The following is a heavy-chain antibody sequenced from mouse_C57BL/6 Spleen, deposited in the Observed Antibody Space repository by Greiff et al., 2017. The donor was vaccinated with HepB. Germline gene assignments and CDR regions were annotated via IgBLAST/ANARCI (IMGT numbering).Heavy chain of an antibody. CDR3: ARGLYSMDY. Sequence: EVQVVESEGGLVQPGSSMKLSCTASGFTFSDYYMAWVRQVPEKGLEWVANINYDGSSTYYLDPLKSRFIISRDNAKNILYLQMSSLKSEETATYYCARGLYSMDYWGQGTSVTVSS. CDR2: INYDGSST. J-gene: IGHJ4*01. CDR1: GFTFSDYY. V-gene: IGHV5-16*01.